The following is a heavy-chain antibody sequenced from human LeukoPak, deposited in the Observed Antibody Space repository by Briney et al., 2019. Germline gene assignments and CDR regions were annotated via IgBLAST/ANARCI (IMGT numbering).Heavy chain of an antibody. Sequence: PGGSLRLSCAASGFTFSSYSMNWVRQAPGKGLEWVSSISSSSSYIYYADSVKGRFTISRDNAKNSLYLQVNSLRAEDTAVYYCARAEDFWSGYLPDAFDIWGQGTMVTVSS. D-gene: IGHD3-3*01. CDR3: ARAEDFWSGYLPDAFDI. V-gene: IGHV3-21*01. CDR2: ISSSSSYI. CDR1: GFTFSSYS. J-gene: IGHJ3*02.